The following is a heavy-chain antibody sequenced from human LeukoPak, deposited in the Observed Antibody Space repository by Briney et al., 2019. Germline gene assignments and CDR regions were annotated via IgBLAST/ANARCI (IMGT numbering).Heavy chain of an antibody. CDR3: ASYVAVAGTRDNYYYYYMDV. V-gene: IGHV4-59*01. D-gene: IGHD6-19*01. J-gene: IGHJ6*03. CDR2: IYYSGST. CDR1: DDSITMYY. Sequence: SETLSLTCSVSDDSITMYYWTWIRQPPGKGLEWIGYIYYSGSTNYNPSLKSRVTISVDTSKNQFSLKLSSVTAADTAVYYCASYVAVAGTRDNYYYYYMDVWGKGTTVTVSS.